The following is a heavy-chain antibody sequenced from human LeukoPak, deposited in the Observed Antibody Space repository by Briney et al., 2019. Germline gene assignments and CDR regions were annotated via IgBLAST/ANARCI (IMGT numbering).Heavy chain of an antibody. J-gene: IGHJ4*02. CDR1: GFTFSSSS. D-gene: IGHD6-13*01. CDR2: ISISSTTI. Sequence: PGGSLRLSCVASGFTFSSSSMNWVRQAPGKGLEWVSYISISSTTIYYADSVKGRFTISRDNAKNSLYLQMNSLRDEDTAVYYCARGLRYSSSMYNFDYWGQGTLVTVSA. CDR3: ARGLRYSSSMYNFDY. V-gene: IGHV3-48*02.